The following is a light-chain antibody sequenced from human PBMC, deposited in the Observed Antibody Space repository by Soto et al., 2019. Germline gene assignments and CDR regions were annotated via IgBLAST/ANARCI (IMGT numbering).Light chain of an antibody. CDR3: QHMRT. J-gene: IGKJ1*01. Sequence: PSTLSASIGDRVTITCRASQNINNWIAWYQQKPGKAPKFLIYDASTLESGVPSRFSGSGFGTEFSLTISSLQPDDFGSYYCQHMRTFGQGTKVDIK. CDR2: DAS. V-gene: IGKV1-5*01. CDR1: QNINNW.